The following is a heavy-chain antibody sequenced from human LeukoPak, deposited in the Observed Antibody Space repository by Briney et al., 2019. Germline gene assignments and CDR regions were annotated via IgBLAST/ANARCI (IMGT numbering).Heavy chain of an antibody. CDR3: ARESYSSGPGY. J-gene: IGHJ4*02. CDR1: GGSFSGYY. CDR2: INHSGST. D-gene: IGHD6-19*01. V-gene: IGHV4-34*01. Sequence: SETLSLTCAVYGGSFSGYYWSWIRQPPGKGLEWIGEINHSGSTNYNPSLKSRVTISVDTSKNQFSLKLSSVTAADTAVYYCARESYSSGPGYWGQGTLVTVSS.